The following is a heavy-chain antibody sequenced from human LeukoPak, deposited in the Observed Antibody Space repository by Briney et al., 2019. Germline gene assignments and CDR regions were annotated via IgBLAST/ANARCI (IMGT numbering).Heavy chain of an antibody. V-gene: IGHV5-51*01. Sequence: GESLKISCQVSGYSFTKYWIGWVRQMSGKGLEWMGIIYPGDSDTRYSPSSEGQVTISADTSISTAYLQWSSLEASDTAMYYCARRGCNGGSCYGYWGQGTLVTVSS. J-gene: IGHJ4*02. CDR2: IYPGDSDT. CDR1: GYSFTKYW. D-gene: IGHD2-15*01. CDR3: ARRGCNGGSCYGY.